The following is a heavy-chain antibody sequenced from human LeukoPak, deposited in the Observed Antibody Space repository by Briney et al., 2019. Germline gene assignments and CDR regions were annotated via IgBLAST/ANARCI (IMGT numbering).Heavy chain of an antibody. Sequence: TRGSLRPSCAASGFTFSSYEMNWVGQSPGKGLDWVSYMSFSGSSIYYADSVKGRFTISRDNAKNSLYLQMNSLRAEDTAVYYCARAVSGSCLFDYWGQGTLVTVSS. CDR3: ARAVSGSCLFDY. D-gene: IGHD1-26*01. CDR2: MSFSGSSI. V-gene: IGHV3-48*03. CDR1: GFTFSSYE. J-gene: IGHJ4*02.